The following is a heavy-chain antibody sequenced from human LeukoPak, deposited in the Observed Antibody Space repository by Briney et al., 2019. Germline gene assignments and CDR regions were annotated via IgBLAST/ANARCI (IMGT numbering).Heavy chain of an antibody. CDR3: ARVGWTYYYYYMDV. V-gene: IGHV1-18*01. CDR2: ISAYNGNT. CDR1: GYTFTSYG. J-gene: IGHJ6*03. Sequence: ASVKVSCKASGYTFTSYGISWVRQAPGQGLEWMGWISAYNGNTNYAQKFQGRVTMTRDTSISTAYMELSRLRSDDTAVYYCARVGWTYYYYYMDVWGKGTTVTVSS. D-gene: IGHD6-19*01.